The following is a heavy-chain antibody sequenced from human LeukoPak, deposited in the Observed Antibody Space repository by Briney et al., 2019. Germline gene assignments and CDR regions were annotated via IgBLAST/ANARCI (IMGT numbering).Heavy chain of an antibody. CDR2: IYYSGST. D-gene: IGHD2-2*01. V-gene: IGHV4-31*03. CDR3: ARVCVVVPAAIPVNNWFDP. CDR1: GGSISSGGYY. Sequence: SETLSLTCTVSGGSISSGGYYWSWIRQHPGKGLEWIGYIYYSGSTYYNPSLKSRVTISVDTSKNQFSLKLSSVTAADTAVYYCARVCVVVPAAIPVNNWFDPWGQGTLVTVSS. J-gene: IGHJ5*02.